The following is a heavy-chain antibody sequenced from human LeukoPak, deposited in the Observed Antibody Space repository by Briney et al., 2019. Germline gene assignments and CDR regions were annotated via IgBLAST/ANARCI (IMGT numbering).Heavy chain of an antibody. D-gene: IGHD3-22*01. CDR3: ARSMIVVGKEFDY. CDR1: GFTFSSYG. J-gene: IGHJ4*02. Sequence: PGRSLRLSCAASGFTFSSYGMHWVRQAPGKGLEWVAVISYDGSNKYYADSVKGRFTISRDNSKNTLYLQMNSLRAEDTAVYYCARSMIVVGKEFDYWGQGTLVTVSS. CDR2: ISYDGSNK. V-gene: IGHV3-30*03.